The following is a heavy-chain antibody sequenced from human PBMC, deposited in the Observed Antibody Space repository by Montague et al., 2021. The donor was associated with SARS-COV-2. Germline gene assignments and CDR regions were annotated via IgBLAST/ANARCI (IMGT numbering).Heavy chain of an antibody. V-gene: IGHV4-34*01. CDR3: ARGETERSTTFGVVFFPLLDS. J-gene: IGHJ4*02. CDR1: GGSLSGHP. D-gene: IGHD3-3*01. Sequence: SETLSLTCAVYGGSLSGHPWSWVRQAPEKGLEWIGDIGHTGSFKYNPSLKSRVTMSIDAAKNQFSLRMTSVTAADTSIYYCARGETERSTTFGVVFFPLLDSWGQGTLVTASS. CDR2: IGHTGSF.